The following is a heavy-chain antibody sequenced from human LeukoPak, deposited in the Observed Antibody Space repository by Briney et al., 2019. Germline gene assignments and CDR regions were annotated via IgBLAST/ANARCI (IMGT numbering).Heavy chain of an antibody. J-gene: IGHJ4*02. Sequence: GASVKVSCKASGYTFTSYYMHWVRQPPGQALEWMGIINPSGGSTSYAQKFQGRVTMTRDMSTSTVYMELSSLRSEDTAVYYCARDLGPMWVMMGEWGQGTLVTVSS. CDR1: GYTFTSYY. D-gene: IGHD3-16*01. CDR3: ARDLGPMWVMMGE. CDR2: INPSGGST. V-gene: IGHV1-46*01.